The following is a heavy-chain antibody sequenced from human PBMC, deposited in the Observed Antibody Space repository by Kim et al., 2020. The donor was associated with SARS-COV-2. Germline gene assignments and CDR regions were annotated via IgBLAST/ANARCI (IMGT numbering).Heavy chain of an antibody. CDR3: ARDERSYYDSSGYPDY. V-gene: IGHV3-30*01. D-gene: IGHD3-22*01. J-gene: IGHJ4*02. Sequence: SVKGRFTISRDNSKNTLYLKMNSLRAEDMAVYYCARDERSYYDSSGYPDYWGQGTLVTVSS.